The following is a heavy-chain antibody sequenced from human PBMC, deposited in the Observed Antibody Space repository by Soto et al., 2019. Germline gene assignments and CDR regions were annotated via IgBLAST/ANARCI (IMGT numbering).Heavy chain of an antibody. CDR3: ALIGVITTDGHYGMDV. CDR1: GFSLSTSGVG. Sequence: QITLKESGPTLVKPTQTLTLTCTFSGFSLSTSGVGVGWIRQPPGKALEWLALIYWDDDKRYSPSLKSRLTTPKDTSKNQVVLKMTNMDPVDTATYYCALIGVITTDGHYGMDVWGQGTTVTVSS. V-gene: IGHV2-5*02. CDR2: IYWDDDK. D-gene: IGHD3-22*01. J-gene: IGHJ6*02.